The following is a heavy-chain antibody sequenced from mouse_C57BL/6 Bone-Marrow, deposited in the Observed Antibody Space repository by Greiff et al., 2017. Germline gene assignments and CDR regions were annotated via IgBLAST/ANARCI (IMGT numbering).Heavy chain of an antibody. Sequence: VQLQQPGAELVRPGTSVKLSCKASGYTFTSYWMHWVKQRPGQGLEWIGVIDPSDSYTNYNQKFKGKATLTVDTSSSTAYMQLSSLTSEDSAVYYCARGGKKPYWYFDVWGTGTTVTVSS. J-gene: IGHJ1*03. CDR3: ARGGKKPYWYFDV. CDR2: IDPSDSYT. V-gene: IGHV1-59*01. CDR1: GYTFTSYW.